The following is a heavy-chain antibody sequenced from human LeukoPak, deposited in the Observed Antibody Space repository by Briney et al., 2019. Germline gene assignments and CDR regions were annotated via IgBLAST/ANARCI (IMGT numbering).Heavy chain of an antibody. CDR1: GFTFDDYA. J-gene: IGHJ4*02. CDR3: AKDVYCSSANCYRHFDY. V-gene: IGHV3-43*02. CDR2: ISGDGGST. D-gene: IGHD2-2*01. Sequence: PGGSLRLSCAASGFTFDDYAMHWVRQAPGKGLEWVSLISGDGGSTYYADSVKGRFTISRDSSKNSLYLQMNSLRTEDTALYLCAKDVYCSSANCYRHFDYWGQGTLVTVSS.